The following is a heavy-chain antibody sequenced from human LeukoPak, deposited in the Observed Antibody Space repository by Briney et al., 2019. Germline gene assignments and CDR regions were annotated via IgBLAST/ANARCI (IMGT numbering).Heavy chain of an antibody. CDR1: GFTFSSYS. CDR2: ISSSSSTI. D-gene: IGHD2-15*01. J-gene: IGHJ5*02. V-gene: IGHV3-48*01. CDR3: ARDAHPIGYCSGGSCYTNWFDP. Sequence: PGGSLRLSCAASGFTFSSYSMNWVRQAPGKGLEWVSYISSSSSTIYYADSVKGRFTISRDNAKNSLYLQMSSLRAEDTAVYYCARDAHPIGYCSGGSCYTNWFDPWGQGTLVTVSS.